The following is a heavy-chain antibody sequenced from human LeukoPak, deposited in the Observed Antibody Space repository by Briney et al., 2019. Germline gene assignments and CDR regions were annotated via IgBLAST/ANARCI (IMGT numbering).Heavy chain of an antibody. CDR2: IIPILGIA. Sequence: SVKVSCKPSGGTFSSYAISWVRQAPGQGLEWMGRIIPILGIANYAQKFQGRVTITADKSTSTAYMELSSLRSEDTAVYYCARDLPTVTAEVWGRGTLVTVSS. V-gene: IGHV1-69*04. CDR3: ARDLPTVTAEV. CDR1: GGTFSSYA. J-gene: IGHJ4*02. D-gene: IGHD2-21*02.